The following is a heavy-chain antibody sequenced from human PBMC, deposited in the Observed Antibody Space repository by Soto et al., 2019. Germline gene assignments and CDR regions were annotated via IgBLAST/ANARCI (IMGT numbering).Heavy chain of an antibody. V-gene: IGHV3-23*01. CDR2: ISGSVDRT. D-gene: IGHD1-26*01. CDR1: EFSFSAYA. CDR3: ARDFVVGGPTINYYYGMDV. J-gene: IGHJ6*02. Sequence: PGGSLRLSCAASEFSFSAYAMSWVRQAPGKGLEWVSTISGSVDRTYYADFVKGRFTISRDNSKNTLYLQLNSLRAEDTAVYYCARDFVVGGPTINYYYGMDVWGQGTTVTVSS.